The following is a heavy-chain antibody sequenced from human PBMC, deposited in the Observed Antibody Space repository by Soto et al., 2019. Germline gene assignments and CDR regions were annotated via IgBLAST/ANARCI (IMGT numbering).Heavy chain of an antibody. V-gene: IGHV4-34*01. D-gene: IGHD6-13*01. Sequence: SETLSLTCAVYGGSFSGYYWSWIRQPPGKGLEWIGEINHSGSTNYNPSLKSRVNISVDTSKNQFSLKLSSVTAADTAVYYCARYSIAAAGTYNWFDPWGQGTLVTVSS. CDR3: ARYSIAAAGTYNWFDP. CDR2: INHSGST. J-gene: IGHJ5*02. CDR1: GGSFSGYY.